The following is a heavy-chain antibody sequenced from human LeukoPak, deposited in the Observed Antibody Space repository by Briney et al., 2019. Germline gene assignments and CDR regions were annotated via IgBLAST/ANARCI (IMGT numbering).Heavy chain of an antibody. V-gene: IGHV1-46*01. D-gene: IGHD1-26*01. CDR3: ARSGSEELFDY. CDR1: GYTFTSYY. J-gene: IGHJ4*02. Sequence: ASVKVSCKASGYTFTSYYKHWVRQAPGQGLEWMGIINPSGGSTSYAQKFQGRVTMTRDTSTSTVYMELSSLRSEDTAVYYCARSGSEELFDYWGQGTLVTVSS. CDR2: INPSGGST.